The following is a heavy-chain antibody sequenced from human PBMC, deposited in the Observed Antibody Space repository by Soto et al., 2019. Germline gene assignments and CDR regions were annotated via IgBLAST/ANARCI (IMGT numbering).Heavy chain of an antibody. CDR2: MNPNSGNT. V-gene: IGHV1-8*01. CDR1: GYTFPSYD. CDR3: ARGVSLSLFYDFWSGYGLVDY. Sequence: ASVKVSCKASGYTFPSYDINWVRQATGQGLEWMGWMNPNSGNTGYAQKFQGRVTMTRNTSISTAYMELSSLRSEDTAVYYCARGVSLSLFYDFWSGYGLVDYWGQGTLVTVSS. D-gene: IGHD3-3*01. J-gene: IGHJ4*02.